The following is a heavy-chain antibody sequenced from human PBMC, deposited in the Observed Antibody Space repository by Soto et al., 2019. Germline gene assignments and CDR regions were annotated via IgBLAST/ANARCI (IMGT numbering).Heavy chain of an antibody. CDR3: AREGDYCSGGSCYSYFDY. CDR2: IKQDGSEK. D-gene: IGHD2-15*01. J-gene: IGHJ4*02. V-gene: IGHV3-7*01. CDR1: GFTFSNDW. Sequence: EVQLVESGGGLVQPGGSLRLSCAASGFTFSNDWMSWVRQAPGKGLDWVANIKQDGSEKYYVDSVKGRFTISRDNAKNSLYLQMNSLRAEDTAVYYCAREGDYCSGGSCYSYFDYWGQGALVTVSS.